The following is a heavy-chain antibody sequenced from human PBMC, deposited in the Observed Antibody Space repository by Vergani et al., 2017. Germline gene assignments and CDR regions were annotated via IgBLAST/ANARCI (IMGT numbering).Heavy chain of an antibody. CDR3: ARDPGTYGDYYYYGMDV. D-gene: IGHD2-8*01. Sequence: QVQLVQSGAEVKKPGASVKVSCKASGYTFTSYAMHWVRQAPGQRLEWRGWINAGNGNTKYSQKFQGRVTITADKSTSTAYMELSSLRSEDTAVYYCARDPGTYGDYYYYGMDVWGQGP. CDR2: INAGNGNT. V-gene: IGHV1-3*01. J-gene: IGHJ6*02. CDR1: GYTFTSYA.